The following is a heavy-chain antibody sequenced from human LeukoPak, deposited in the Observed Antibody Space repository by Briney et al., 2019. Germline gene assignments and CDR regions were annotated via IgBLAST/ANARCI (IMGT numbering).Heavy chain of an antibody. V-gene: IGHV4-38-2*02. J-gene: IGHJ4*02. CDR1: GYSISSGYY. Sequence: SETLSLTCAVSGYSISSGYYWGWIRQPPGKGLEWIGSIYHSGSTYYNPSLKGRVTISVDTSKNQFSLKLSSVTAADTAVYYCAREVVPTRPAAIFFDYWGQGTLVTVSS. CDR3: AREVVPTRPAAIFFDY. CDR2: IYHSGST. D-gene: IGHD2-2*02.